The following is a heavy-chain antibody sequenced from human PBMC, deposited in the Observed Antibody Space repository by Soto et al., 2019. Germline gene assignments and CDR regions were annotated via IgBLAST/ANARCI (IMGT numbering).Heavy chain of an antibody. D-gene: IGHD3-16*01. CDR1: GFTFSSYA. Sequence: EVQLLESGGGLVQPGGSLRLSCAASGFTFSSYAMSWVRQAPGKGLEWVSAISGSGGSTYYADSVKGRFTISRDNSKNTRELRLNSLGAGDAGVYYCAKGGGFVGGGYFDCWGQGTLVTVSS. CDR3: AKGGGFVGGGYFDC. V-gene: IGHV3-23*01. CDR2: ISGSGGST. J-gene: IGHJ4*02.